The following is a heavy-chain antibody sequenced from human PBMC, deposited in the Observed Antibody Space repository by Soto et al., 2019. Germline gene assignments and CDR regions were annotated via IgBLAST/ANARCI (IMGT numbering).Heavy chain of an antibody. Sequence: QVQLQQWGAGLLKPSENLSVTCVVYGGSLNGYYWSWIRQPPGKGLEWIGEIKDGGLTNYSPSLKSRATISADTPKNQFSLKLHSVTAADRAVYYCARGQEGVVATHWDQGTLVTVS. CDR1: GGSLNGYY. J-gene: IGHJ4*02. CDR3: ARGQEGVVATH. V-gene: IGHV4-34*01. D-gene: IGHD5-12*01. CDR2: IKDGGLT.